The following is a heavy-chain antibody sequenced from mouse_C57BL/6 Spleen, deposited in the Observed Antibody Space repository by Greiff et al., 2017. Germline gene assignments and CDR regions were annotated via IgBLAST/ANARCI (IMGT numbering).Heavy chain of an antibody. D-gene: IGHD1-1*01. Sequence: DVKLVESGGGLVKPGGSLKLSCAASGFTFSDYGMHWVRQAPEKGLEWVAYISSGSSTIYYADTVKGRFTISRDNAKNTLFLQMTSLRSEDTAMYYCARTGSSYFDYWGQGTTRRVAS. CDR2: ISSGSSTI. CDR1: GFTFSDYG. V-gene: IGHV5-17*01. J-gene: IGHJ2*01. CDR3: ARTGSSYFDY.